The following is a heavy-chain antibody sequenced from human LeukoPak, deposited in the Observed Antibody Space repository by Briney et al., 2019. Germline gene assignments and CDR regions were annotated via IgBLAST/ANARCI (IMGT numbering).Heavy chain of an antibody. V-gene: IGHV1-8*01. CDR2: MNPNSGNT. CDR1: GYTFTSYD. Sequence: ASVKVSCKASGYTFTSYDINWVRQATGQGLEWMGWMNPNSGNTGYAQKFLGGVTMTRNTSISTAYMELSSLTSEDTAIYYCARGVTYCSSTSCYNLDSWGQGTLVTVSS. J-gene: IGHJ4*02. D-gene: IGHD2-2*02. CDR3: ARGVTYCSSTSCYNLDS.